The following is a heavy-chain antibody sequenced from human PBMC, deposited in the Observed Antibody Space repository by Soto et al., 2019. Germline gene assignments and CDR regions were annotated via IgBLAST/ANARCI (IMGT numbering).Heavy chain of an antibody. CDR3: AKGRGGSGSLPPRVDF. V-gene: IGHV3-23*01. CDR1: GFTFNNYA. Sequence: EVQLLESGGGLVQPGGSLRLSCAASGFTFNNYAMTWVRQAPGKGLEWVSAIICGGDTTSYADSVKGRFTVSRDGSKNKVYLQMSSLRAEDTALYYCAKGRGGSGSLPPRVDFWGQGTLVTVSS. CDR2: IICGGDTT. J-gene: IGHJ4*02. D-gene: IGHD3-10*01.